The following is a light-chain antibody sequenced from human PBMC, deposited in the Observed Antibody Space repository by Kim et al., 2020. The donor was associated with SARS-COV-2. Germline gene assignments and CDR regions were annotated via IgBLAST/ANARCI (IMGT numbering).Light chain of an antibody. CDR3: KLRSNRPWT. CDR1: RSISNY. V-gene: IGKV3-11*01. J-gene: IGKJ1*01. Sequence: EVVLTQSPATLSLSPGERATLSCRASRSISNYLAWYQQKPGQPPRLLIYDASDRATGIPARFSGSGSGTDFTLTISSLEPEDCAVYYCKLRSNRPWTFCQGTKVDIK. CDR2: DAS.